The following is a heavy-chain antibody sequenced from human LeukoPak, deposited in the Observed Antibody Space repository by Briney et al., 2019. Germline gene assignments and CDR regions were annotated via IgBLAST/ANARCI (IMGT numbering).Heavy chain of an antibody. CDR3: VRIPNSASFPNWLDP. D-gene: IGHD2/OR15-2a*01. CDR2: IGTSSGSI. J-gene: IGHJ5*02. Sequence: PGGSLRLSCATSGFIFSTYTMNWIRQAPGQGLEWVSSIGTSSGSIYYADSVRGRFTISRDNARSSVYLQMNSLRAEDTAVYYCVRIPNSASFPNWLDPWGQRALVTVPS. V-gene: IGHV3-21*01. CDR1: GFIFSTYT.